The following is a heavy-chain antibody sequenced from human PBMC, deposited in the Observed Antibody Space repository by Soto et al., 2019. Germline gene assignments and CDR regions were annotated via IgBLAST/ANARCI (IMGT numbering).Heavy chain of an antibody. J-gene: IGHJ4*02. V-gene: IGHV4-31*03. D-gene: IGHD2-15*01. CDR2: ISYSGST. CDR3: ARTYCSGGSCPVDF. CDR1: GGFVSSGGYY. Sequence: QVQLQESGPGLVKPSQTLSLTCTVSGGFVSSGGYYWTWIRQRPGKGLEWIGYISYSGSTSYNSSLKSRILISVDMSKNQFSLRLSSVTAADTDVYFCARTYCSGGSCPVDFWGQGTLVTVSS.